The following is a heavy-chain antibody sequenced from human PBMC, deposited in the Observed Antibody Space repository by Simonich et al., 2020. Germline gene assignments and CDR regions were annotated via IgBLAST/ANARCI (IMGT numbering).Heavy chain of an antibody. Sequence: QVQLVQSGAEVKKPGASVKVSCKASGYTFTGYYMHWGRQAPGQGLEWMGWINPNSGGTKYAQKFQGRVTRTRDTSISTAYMELSRLRSDDTAVYYCARNGLVGILKAFDIWGQGTMVTVSS. V-gene: IGHV1-2*02. D-gene: IGHD2-21*01. CDR2: INPNSGGT. CDR1: GYTFTGYY. CDR3: ARNGLVGILKAFDI. J-gene: IGHJ3*02.